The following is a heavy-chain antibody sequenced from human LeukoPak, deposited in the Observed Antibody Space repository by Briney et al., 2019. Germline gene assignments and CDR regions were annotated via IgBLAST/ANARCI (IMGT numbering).Heavy chain of an antibody. CDR3: TRNGDYCLDY. J-gene: IGHJ4*02. D-gene: IGHD2-21*01. V-gene: IGHV4-4*02. CDR2: IDQSGST. CDR1: GCSIRRGHW. Sequence: SGTLSLTCAVSGCSIRRGHWWSWVRQPPGKGLEWIGEIDQSGSTNYNPSLKSRVTISVDNSKNQFSLKLTSVTAADTAMYYCTRNGDYCLDYWGQGTLVTVSS.